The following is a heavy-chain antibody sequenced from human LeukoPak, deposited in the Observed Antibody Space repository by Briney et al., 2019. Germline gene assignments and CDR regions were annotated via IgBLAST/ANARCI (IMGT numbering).Heavy chain of an antibody. CDR2: MNPNSGNT. CDR3: ARSSIAAAGTYWFDP. CDR1: GYTFINYY. Sequence: ASVKVSCKASGYTFINYYMHWVRQATGQGLEWMGWMNPNSGNTGYAQKFQGRVTMTRNTSISTAYMELSSLRSEDTAVYYCARSSIAAAGTYWFDPWGQGTLVTVSS. V-gene: IGHV1-8*02. J-gene: IGHJ5*02. D-gene: IGHD6-13*01.